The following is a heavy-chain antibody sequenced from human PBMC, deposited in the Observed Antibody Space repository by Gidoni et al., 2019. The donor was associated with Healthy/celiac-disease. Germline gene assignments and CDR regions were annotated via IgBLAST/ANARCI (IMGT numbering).Heavy chain of an antibody. CDR2: SNPSGGST. CDR3: ARDREYYDIWSGYYWFDP. D-gene: IGHD3-3*01. Sequence: VQLVQSGADVKAPAASVRVSCKASGYTFTSFHKHWVRQVPGRGLEWMGISNPSGGSTSYAQKFQGRVSMTRDTSTSTVYMELSSLRSEDTAVYYCARDREYYDIWSGYYWFDPWGQGTLVTVSS. J-gene: IGHJ5*02. V-gene: IGHV1-46*01. CDR1: GYTFTSFH.